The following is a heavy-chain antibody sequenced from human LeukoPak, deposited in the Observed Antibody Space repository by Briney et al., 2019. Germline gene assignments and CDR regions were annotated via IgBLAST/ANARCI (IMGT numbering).Heavy chain of an antibody. CDR1: GFTFSSYS. CDR3: ARAGSGGSCSY. Sequence: GGSLRLSCAASGFTFSSYSMNWVRQAPGKGLEWVAVISYDGSNKYYADSVKGRFTISRDNSKNTLYLQMNSLRAEDTAVYYCARAGSGGSCSYWGQGTLVTVSS. V-gene: IGHV3-30*03. J-gene: IGHJ4*02. D-gene: IGHD2-15*01. CDR2: ISYDGSNK.